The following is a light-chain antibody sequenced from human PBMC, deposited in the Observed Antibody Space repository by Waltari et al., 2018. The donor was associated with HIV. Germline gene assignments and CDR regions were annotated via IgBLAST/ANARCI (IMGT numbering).Light chain of an antibody. CDR1: SSNIGSNT. CDR2: SNN. J-gene: IGLJ3*02. Sequence: QSVLTQPPSASGTPGQRVPISCSGSSSNIGSNTVNWYQLLPGTAPKLLIYSNNPRPSGVPVRFSGSKSGTSASLAISGLQSEDEADYYCAAWDDSLNGPVFGGGTKLTVL. V-gene: IGLV1-44*01. CDR3: AAWDDSLNGPV.